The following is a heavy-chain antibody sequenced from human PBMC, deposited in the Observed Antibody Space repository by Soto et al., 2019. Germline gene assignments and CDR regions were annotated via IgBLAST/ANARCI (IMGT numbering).Heavy chain of an antibody. J-gene: IGHJ4*02. CDR3: ARGMAEEQIFHYFDY. CDR1: GFTFSSYA. CDR2: ISGSGGST. Sequence: GGSLRLSCAASGFTFSSYAMSWVRQAPGKGLEWVSAISGSGGSTYYADSVKGRFTISRDNSKSQFYLKLRSVTAADTAVYYCARGMAEEQIFHYFDYWGQGALVTGSS. V-gene: IGHV3-23*01.